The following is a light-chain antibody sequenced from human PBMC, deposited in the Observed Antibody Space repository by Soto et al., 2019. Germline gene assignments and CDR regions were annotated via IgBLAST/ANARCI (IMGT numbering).Light chain of an antibody. CDR1: QSISGS. CDR2: EAS. CDR3: QQYNGFWT. V-gene: IGKV1-5*03. J-gene: IGKJ1*01. Sequence: DIQMTQSPSTLSASVGDRVTITCRASQSISGSWAWYQQKPGKSPKLLIYEASNLKSGVPSRFSGSGSRTEYPLTISSLQPDDSASYYCQQYNGFWTFGQGTRVEIK.